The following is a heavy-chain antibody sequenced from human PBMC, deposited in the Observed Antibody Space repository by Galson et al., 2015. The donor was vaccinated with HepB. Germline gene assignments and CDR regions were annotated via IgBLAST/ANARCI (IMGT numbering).Heavy chain of an antibody. Sequence: SLRLSCAASGFTFSNAWMNWVRQAPGKGLEWVGRIKSKTDGGTTDYAAPVKGRFTISRDDSKNTLYLQMNSLKAEDTAVYYCTTGLVATIPDYWGQGTLVTVSS. D-gene: IGHD5-12*01. J-gene: IGHJ4*02. CDR1: GFTFSNAW. CDR2: IKSKTDGGTT. CDR3: TTGLVATIPDY. V-gene: IGHV3-15*07.